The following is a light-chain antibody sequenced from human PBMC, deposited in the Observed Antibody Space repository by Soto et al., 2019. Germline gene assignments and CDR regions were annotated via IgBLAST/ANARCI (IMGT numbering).Light chain of an antibody. CDR1: QSVRSSY. V-gene: IGKV3-20*01. CDR2: SAS. CDR3: QQDGSSPWT. J-gene: IGKJ1*01. Sequence: EIVLTQSPGTLSLSPGERATLSCRASQSVRSSYLAWYRQKPGQAPRLLIYSASSRATGIPDRFSGSGSGKDFTLNISRLEPEDFAVYYCQQDGSSPWTFGQGTKVEIK.